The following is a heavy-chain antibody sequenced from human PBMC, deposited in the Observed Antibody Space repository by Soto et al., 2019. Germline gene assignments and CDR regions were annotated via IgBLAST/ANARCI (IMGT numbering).Heavy chain of an antibody. J-gene: IGHJ6*02. CDR2: IKQDGSEK. D-gene: IGHD3-3*01. V-gene: IGHV3-7*05. CDR3: ARTYFDFWSGYQYYYYYGMDV. CDR1: GFTFSSHW. Sequence: GSLRLSCAASGFTFSSHWMNWVRQAPGKGLEWVANIKQDGSEKYYVDSVKGRFTISRDNAKNSLYLQMNSLRAEDTAVYYCARTYFDFWSGYQYYYYYGMDVWGQGTTVTVSS.